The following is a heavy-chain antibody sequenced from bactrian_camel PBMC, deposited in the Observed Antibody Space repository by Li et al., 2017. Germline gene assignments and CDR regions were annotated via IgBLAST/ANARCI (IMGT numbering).Heavy chain of an antibody. J-gene: IGHJ4*01. V-gene: IGHV3S53*01. D-gene: IGHD7*01. CDR2: IDRDRST. Sequence: HVQLVESGGGSVQAGGSLRLSCVASGYTYGPNVMGWYRQAPGAEREGVATIDRDRSTAYTDSVKGRSTISRNDAKNTVYLRMNSLKPEDTAMYFCAAAPLGGVISGGSWLSADEYDYWGQGTQVTVS. CDR1: GYTYGPNV. CDR3: AAAPLGGVISGGSWLSADEYDY.